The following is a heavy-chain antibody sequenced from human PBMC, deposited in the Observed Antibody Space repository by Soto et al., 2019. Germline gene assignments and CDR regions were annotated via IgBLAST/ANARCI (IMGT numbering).Heavy chain of an antibody. D-gene: IGHD2-15*01. CDR3: ARTLLGYCSGGSCVDAFDI. Sequence: SETLSLTCAVYGGSFSGYYWSWIRQPPGKGLEWIGEINRSGSTNYNPSLKSRVTISVDTSKNQFSLKLSSVTAADTAVYYCARTLLGYCSGGSCVDAFDIWGQGTMVTVSS. J-gene: IGHJ3*02. V-gene: IGHV4-34*01. CDR2: INRSGST. CDR1: GGSFSGYY.